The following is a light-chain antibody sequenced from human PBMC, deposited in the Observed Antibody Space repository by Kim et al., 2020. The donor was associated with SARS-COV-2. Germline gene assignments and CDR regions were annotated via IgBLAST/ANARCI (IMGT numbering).Light chain of an antibody. CDR1: QSVSSSY. CDR3: QQYGSSAT. V-gene: IGKV3-20*01. Sequence: LSPGERSTPSCRASQSVSSSYLAWYQQKPGQAPRLLIYVTSSRATGIPDRFSGSGSGTDFTLTISRLEPEDFAVYYCQQYGSSATFGQGTRLEIK. CDR2: VTS. J-gene: IGKJ5*01.